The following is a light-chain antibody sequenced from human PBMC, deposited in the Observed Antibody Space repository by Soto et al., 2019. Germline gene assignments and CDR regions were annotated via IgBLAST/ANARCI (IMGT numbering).Light chain of an antibody. V-gene: IGKV4-1*01. J-gene: IGKJ2*01. CDR1: QSLLNRSNNKNY. CDR3: QQFFTTPYT. Sequence: DIVMTQSPDSLGVSLGERATINCKSSQSLLNRSNNKNYLAWYQQRPGQPPTLLIYWASTRQSGVPDRFTGSGSETEFTLTISSLQAEDVAVYTCQQFFTTPYTFCQGSKL. CDR2: WAS.